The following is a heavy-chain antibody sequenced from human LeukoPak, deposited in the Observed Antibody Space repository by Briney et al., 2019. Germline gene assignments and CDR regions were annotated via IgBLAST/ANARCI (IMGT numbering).Heavy chain of an antibody. CDR3: PRRDTGWNYCDY. CDR1: GDSINGLY. CDR2: IHYKGST. V-gene: IGHV4-59*08. J-gene: IGHJ4*02. D-gene: IGHD6-19*01. Sequence: SETLSLTCTISGDSINGLYWSWIRQPPGKRLEWIGDIHYKGSTNYNLSLKSRVTISVDTSKNHLSLNLTSVLAADTAIYYRPRRDTGWNYCDYWGQGILVTVSS.